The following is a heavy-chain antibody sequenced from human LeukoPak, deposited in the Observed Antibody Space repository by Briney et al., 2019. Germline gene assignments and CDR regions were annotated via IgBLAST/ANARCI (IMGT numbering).Heavy chain of an antibody. CDR3: ARTQRLHYDSSGYLDY. CDR1: GFNFSNYW. CDR2: IMQDGSEK. D-gene: IGHD3-22*01. Sequence: AGGSLRLSCAASGFNFSNYWMTWVHQAPGKGLDWVANIMQDGSEKYYVDSVKGRLTISRDNAKNSLYLQMNSLRAEDTAVYYCARTQRLHYDSSGYLDYWGQGTLVTVSS. V-gene: IGHV3-7*01. J-gene: IGHJ4*02.